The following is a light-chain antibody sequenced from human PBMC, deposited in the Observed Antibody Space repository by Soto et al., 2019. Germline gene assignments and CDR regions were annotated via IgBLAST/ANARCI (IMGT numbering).Light chain of an antibody. V-gene: IGKV3-20*01. J-gene: IGKJ4*01. CDR3: QQYRSLPRT. Sequence: EIVLTQSPGTLSLSPGERATLSCRASQSVSSSYLAWYQQKPGQAPRLLIYGASRRATGIQDRFSGSGSGTDFTLTISRLEPEDFAVYYCQQYRSLPRTFGGGTKVEIK. CDR1: QSVSSSY. CDR2: GAS.